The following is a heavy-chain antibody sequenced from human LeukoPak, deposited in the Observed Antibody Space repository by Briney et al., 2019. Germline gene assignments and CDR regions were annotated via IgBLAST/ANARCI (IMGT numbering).Heavy chain of an antibody. D-gene: IGHD3-22*01. CDR3: ARRTDSKYYYIDV. J-gene: IGHJ6*03. V-gene: IGHV4-4*09. CDR2: IYTSEST. CDR1: GGSISSYY. Sequence: PSETLSLTCTVSGGSISSYYWSWIRQPPGKGLEWIGYIYTSESTNSNPSLKSRVTISIDTSKNQFSLKLSSVTAADTAVYFCARRTDSKYYYIDVWGKGTTVTVSS.